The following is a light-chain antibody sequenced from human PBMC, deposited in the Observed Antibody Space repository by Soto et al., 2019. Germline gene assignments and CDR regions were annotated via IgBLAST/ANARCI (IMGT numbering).Light chain of an antibody. CDR2: AAS. Sequence: EIVLTQSPGTLSLSPGERATLSCRASQSINNRYLAWYQQKPGQAPRLLIYAASSRATGISDRFSGSGSGTDFTLTISRLEAEDVAVYYCQQFGSSPGFTFGPGTKVDIK. CDR1: QSINNRY. V-gene: IGKV3-20*01. CDR3: QQFGSSPGFT. J-gene: IGKJ3*01.